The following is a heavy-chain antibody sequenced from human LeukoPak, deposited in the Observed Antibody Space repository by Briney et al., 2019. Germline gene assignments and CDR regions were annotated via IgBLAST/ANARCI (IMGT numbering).Heavy chain of an antibody. CDR1: GYTFTGYY. CDR2: INPNSGGT. Sequence: ASVKVSCKASGYTFTGYYMHWVRPAPGQGLAGMGWINPNSGGTNYAQKFQGRVTMTRDTSISTAYMELSRLRSDDTAVYYCARANIVVVVAATLVLDWFDPWGQGTLVTVSS. J-gene: IGHJ5*02. V-gene: IGHV1-2*02. D-gene: IGHD2-15*01. CDR3: ARANIVVVVAATLVLDWFDP.